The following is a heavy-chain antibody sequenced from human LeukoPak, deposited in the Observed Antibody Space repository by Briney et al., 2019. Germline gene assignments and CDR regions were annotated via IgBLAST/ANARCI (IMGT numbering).Heavy chain of an antibody. D-gene: IGHD6-13*01. CDR2: IFPSLNIA. J-gene: IGHJ4*02. CDR3: ASVPFQTSTWPYYFDY. Sequence: ASVKVSCKASGGTFSSYAFTWVRQAPGQGLDWLGGIFPSLNIANYAQQFQGRVTITADRSTSTVYMELTSLRSEDAAIYYCASVPFQTSTWPYYFDYWGQGTLVTVSS. V-gene: IGHV1-69*10. CDR1: GGTFSSYA.